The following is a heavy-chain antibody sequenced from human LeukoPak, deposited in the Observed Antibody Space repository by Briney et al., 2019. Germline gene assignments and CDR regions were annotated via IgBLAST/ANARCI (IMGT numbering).Heavy chain of an antibody. D-gene: IGHD3-22*01. CDR1: GYTFTSYY. Sequence: GASVKVSCKASGYTFTSYYMHWVRQAPGQGLEWMGIINPSGGSTSYAQKFQGRVTMTRDTSTSTVYMELSSLRSEDTAVYHCARGEYYYDSSGYYAFDYWGQGTLVTVSS. J-gene: IGHJ4*02. CDR3: ARGEYYYDSSGYYAFDY. V-gene: IGHV1-46*01. CDR2: INPSGGST.